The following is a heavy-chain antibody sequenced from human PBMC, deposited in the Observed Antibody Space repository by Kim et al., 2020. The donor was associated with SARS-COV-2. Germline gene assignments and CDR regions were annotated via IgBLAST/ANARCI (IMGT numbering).Heavy chain of an antibody. J-gene: IGHJ3*02. CDR3: AGRFVVVPAATETTYAFDI. CDR2: IYYSGST. D-gene: IGHD2-2*01. Sequence: SETLSLTCTVSGGSISSSSYYWGWIRQPPGKGLAWIGSIYYSGSTYYNPSLKSRVTISVDTSKNQFSLKLSSVTAADTAVYYCAGRFVVVPAATETTYAFDIWGQGTMVTVSS. V-gene: IGHV4-39*01. CDR1: GGSISSSSYY.